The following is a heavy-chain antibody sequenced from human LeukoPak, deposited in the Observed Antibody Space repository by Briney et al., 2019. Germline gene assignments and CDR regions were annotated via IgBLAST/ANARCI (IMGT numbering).Heavy chain of an antibody. V-gene: IGHV3-7*01. CDR3: ARDDWFDP. Sequence: PGGSLRLSCAASGFTFSSYLMSWVRQAPGKGLEWVANIKQDGSEKYYVDSVKGRFTISRDNAKNSLYLQMNSLRAEDTAVYYCARDDWFDPWGQGTLVTVSS. CDR1: GFTFSSYL. CDR2: IKQDGSEK. J-gene: IGHJ5*02.